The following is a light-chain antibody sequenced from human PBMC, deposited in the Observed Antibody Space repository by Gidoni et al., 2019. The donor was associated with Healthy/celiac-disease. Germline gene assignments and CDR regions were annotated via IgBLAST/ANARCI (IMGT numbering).Light chain of an antibody. J-gene: IGKJ2*01. V-gene: IGKV3-11*01. CDR3: QQRSNWPLYT. CDR2: DAS. Sequence: EIVLTQSPATLSLSPGERATLSGRASQSVSSYLAWYQQKPGQAPRLLIYDASHRATGIPARFSGRGSGTDFPLTISSLGPEDFAVYYCQQRSNWPLYTFGQGTKLEIK. CDR1: QSVSSY.